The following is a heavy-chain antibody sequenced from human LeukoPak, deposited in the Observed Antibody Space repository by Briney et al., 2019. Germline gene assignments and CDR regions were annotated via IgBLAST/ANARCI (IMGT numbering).Heavy chain of an antibody. CDR2: IYASGSN. Sequence: SETLSLTCTVSGGSVNSYYWSWIRQPAGKGLEWIGHIYASGSNDYNPSLKSRVTMSLDMAKNQFSLRLTSVTAADTAVYFCARMVPAGTHNYGGQGLLVTVSS. CDR3: ARMVPAGTHNY. V-gene: IGHV4-4*07. CDR1: GGSVNSYY. D-gene: IGHD2-2*01. J-gene: IGHJ4*02.